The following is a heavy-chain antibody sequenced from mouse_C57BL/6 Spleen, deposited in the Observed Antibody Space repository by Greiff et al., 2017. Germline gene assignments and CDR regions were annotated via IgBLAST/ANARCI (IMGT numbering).Heavy chain of an antibody. V-gene: IGHV14-3*01. Sequence: VQLKQSVAELVRPGASVKLSCTASGFNIKNTYMHWVKQRPEQGLEWIGRIDPANGNTKYAPKFQGKAPITADTSSNTAYLQLSSLTSEDTAIYYCAKGEGAFINLGFAYWGQGTLVTVSA. D-gene: IGHD1-1*01. CDR2: IDPANGNT. J-gene: IGHJ3*01. CDR1: GFNIKNTY. CDR3: AKGEGAFINLGFAY.